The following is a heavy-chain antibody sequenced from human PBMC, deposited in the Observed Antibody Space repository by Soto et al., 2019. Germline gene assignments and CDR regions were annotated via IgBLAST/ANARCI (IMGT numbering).Heavy chain of an antibody. CDR2: ISAYNGNT. CDR3: ARSGPPAGY. CDR1: GYTFTSYA. V-gene: IGHV1-18*01. Sequence: QVQLVQSGAEVKKPGASVKVSCKASGYTFTSYAISWVRQAPGQGLEWMGWISAYNGNTNHAQKLQGRVTMTTDTSTTTAHMELRSLRSAVTAVYYCARSGPPAGYWSQGTLVTVSS. J-gene: IGHJ4*02.